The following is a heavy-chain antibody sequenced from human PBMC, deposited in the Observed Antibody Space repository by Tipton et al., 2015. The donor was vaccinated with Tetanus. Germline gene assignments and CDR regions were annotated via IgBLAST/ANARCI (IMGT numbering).Heavy chain of an antibody. V-gene: IGHV3-7*01. Sequence: SLRLSCAASGFSFSSYWMTWVRQAPGKGLEWVANINRDGSDKYYVDSVRGRFTISRDEAKNSLYLQMNSLRVGDTAVYYCARDRGEDWTNFHHMDVWGKGATVTVSS. CDR3: ARDRGEDWTNFHHMDV. CDR2: INRDGSDK. CDR1: GFSFSSYW. D-gene: IGHD3/OR15-3a*01. J-gene: IGHJ6*03.